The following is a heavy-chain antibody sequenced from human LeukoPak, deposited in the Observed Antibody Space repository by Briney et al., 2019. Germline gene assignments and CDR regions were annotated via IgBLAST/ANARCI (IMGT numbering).Heavy chain of an antibody. CDR2: IYYSGGT. CDR1: GGSISSHY. J-gene: IGHJ4*02. Sequence: KTSETLSLTCTVSGGSISSHYWSWIRQPPGKGLEGMGYIYYSGGTNYNPSLKSRVTISVDTSKNQFSLKLSSVTAADTAVYYCARVSVGDPIYYFDYWGQGTLVTVSS. D-gene: IGHD1-26*01. CDR3: ARVSVGDPIYYFDY. V-gene: IGHV4-59*11.